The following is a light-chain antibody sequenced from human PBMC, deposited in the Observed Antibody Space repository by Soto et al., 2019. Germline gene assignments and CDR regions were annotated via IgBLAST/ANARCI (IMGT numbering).Light chain of an antibody. CDR2: AAS. CDR3: QQYSTSPWT. V-gene: IGKV3-20*01. CDR1: QSVRSNY. Sequence: EIVLTQSPGTLTLSPGERATLSCRASQSVRSNYLAWYQQGPGQAPRLLIFAASSRATGIPDRFSGSGSGTDFTLTISRLEPEDFAVYYCQQYSTSPWTFGQGT. J-gene: IGKJ1*01.